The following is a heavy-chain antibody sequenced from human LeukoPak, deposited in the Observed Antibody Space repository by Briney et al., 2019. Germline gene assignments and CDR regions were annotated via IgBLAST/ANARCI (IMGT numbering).Heavy chain of an antibody. Sequence: ASVTVSCKASGYTFTGYYMHWVRQAPGQGLEWMGWINPKNGGTSYAEKFQGRVTMTRDTSISTAYMELSRLRSDDTAVFYCARAPPDAFDIWGQGTMVTVSS. CDR2: INPKNGGT. V-gene: IGHV1-2*02. CDR1: GYTFTGYY. J-gene: IGHJ3*02. CDR3: ARAPPDAFDI.